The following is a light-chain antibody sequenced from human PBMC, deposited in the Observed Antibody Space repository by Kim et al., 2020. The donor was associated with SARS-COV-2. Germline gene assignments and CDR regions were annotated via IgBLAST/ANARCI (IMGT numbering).Light chain of an antibody. V-gene: IGKV3-15*01. J-gene: IGKJ4*01. CDR2: GES. CDR3: QQYNDWPLT. Sequence: SPGETATPPCRACQSISSSYCGFQPNTAHHPRILLFGESIRATGILARFSSSQSGTAFTLTISSLQYEDFAVYYCQQYNDWPLTFGGGTKVDIK. CDR1: QSISSS.